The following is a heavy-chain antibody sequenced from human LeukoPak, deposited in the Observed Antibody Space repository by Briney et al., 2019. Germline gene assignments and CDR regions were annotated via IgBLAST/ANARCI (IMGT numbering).Heavy chain of an antibody. CDR2: ISYDGSNK. CDR3: ARDSSDYGDWTLLFDY. D-gene: IGHD4-17*01. V-gene: IGHV3-30*04. Sequence: PGGPLRLSCAASGFTFSSYAMHWVRQAPGKGLEWVAVISYDGSNKYYADSVKGRFTISRDNSKNTLYLQMNSLRAEDTAVYYCARDSSDYGDWTLLFDYWGQGTLVTVSS. CDR1: GFTFSSYA. J-gene: IGHJ4*02.